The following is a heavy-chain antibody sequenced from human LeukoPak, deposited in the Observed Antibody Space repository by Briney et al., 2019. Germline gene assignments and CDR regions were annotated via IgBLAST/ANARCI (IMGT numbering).Heavy chain of an antibody. CDR1: GFNFSSFV. D-gene: IGHD5-12*01. J-gene: IGHJ4*02. Sequence: GRSLRLSCAASGFNFSSFVMHWVRQAPGKGLEWVAVIWYDGSNKYYADSVKGRFTISRDNSKNTLYLQMNSLRAEDMAVYYCARGPSAYPKCFDYWGQGTLVTVSS. CDR2: IWYDGSNK. CDR3: ARGPSAYPKCFDY. V-gene: IGHV3-33*01.